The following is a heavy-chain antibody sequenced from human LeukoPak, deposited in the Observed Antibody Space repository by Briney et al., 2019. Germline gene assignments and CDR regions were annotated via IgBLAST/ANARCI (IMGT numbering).Heavy chain of an antibody. CDR1: GGSISSSSYY. Sequence: SETLSLTCTVSGGSISSSSYYWGWIRQPPGKGLEWIGSIYYSGSTYYNPSLKSRVAISVDTSRTQFSLKLSSVTAADTAVYYCARVDSWRSGSHDYWGQGTLVTVSS. J-gene: IGHJ4*02. CDR3: ARVDSWRSGSHDY. V-gene: IGHV4-39*01. D-gene: IGHD3-10*01. CDR2: IYYSGST.